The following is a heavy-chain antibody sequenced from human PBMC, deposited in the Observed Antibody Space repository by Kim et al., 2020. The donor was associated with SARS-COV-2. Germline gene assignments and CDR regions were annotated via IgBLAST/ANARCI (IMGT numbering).Heavy chain of an antibody. CDR2: IYYSGST. J-gene: IGHJ6*02. D-gene: IGHD3-10*01. CDR1: GGSISSYY. CDR3: ARDLLVGSGSYYNPYYYYGMDV. Sequence: SETLSLTCTVSGGSISSYYWSWIRQPPGKGLEWIGYIYYSGSTNYNPSLKSRVTISVDTSKNQFSLKLSSVTAADTAVYYCARDLLVGSGSYYNPYYYYGMDVWDQGTTVTVSS. V-gene: IGHV4-59*01.